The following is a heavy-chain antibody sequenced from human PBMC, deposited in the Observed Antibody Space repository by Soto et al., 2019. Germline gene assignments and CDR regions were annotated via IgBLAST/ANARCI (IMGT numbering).Heavy chain of an antibody. CDR3: ARDLYDRSGYYPFDY. CDR2: IWYDGINK. V-gene: IGHV3-33*01. Sequence: SGGSLRLSCAASGFTFSSYGMHWVRQAPGKGLEWVAVIWYDGINKYYADSVKGRFTISRDNSKNTLYLQMNSLRAEDTAVYYCARDLYDRSGYYPFDYWGQGTLLTVST. D-gene: IGHD3-22*01. J-gene: IGHJ4*02. CDR1: GFTFSSYG.